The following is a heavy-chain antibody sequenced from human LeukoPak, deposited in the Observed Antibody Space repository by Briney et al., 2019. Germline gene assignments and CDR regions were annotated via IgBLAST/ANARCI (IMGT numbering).Heavy chain of an antibody. CDR1: GFTFSSYG. CDR3: ARDPDPKYYDFWSGYYVGYGMDV. CDR2: IWYDGSNK. D-gene: IGHD3-3*01. V-gene: IGHV3-33*01. J-gene: IGHJ6*02. Sequence: GGSLRLSCAASGFTFSSYGMHWVRQAPGKGLEWVAVIWYDGSNKYYADSVKGRFTISRDNSKNTLYLQMNSLRAEDTAVYYCARDPDPKYYDFWSGYYVGYGMDVWGQGTTVTVSS.